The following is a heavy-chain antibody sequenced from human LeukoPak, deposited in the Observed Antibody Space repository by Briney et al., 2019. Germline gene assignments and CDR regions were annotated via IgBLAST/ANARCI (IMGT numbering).Heavy chain of an antibody. CDR1: GYSISSGYY. Sequence: SETLSLTCTVSGYSISSGYYWGWIRQPPGKGLEWSGSIYRSGSTYYNPPVRSRVTISVDTPKHQFSLKLSSVTAADAAVYYCARDTSLGMPQWFDPWGQGALVTISS. J-gene: IGHJ5*02. CDR2: IYRSGST. V-gene: IGHV4-38-2*02. D-gene: IGHD2-2*01. CDR3: ARDTSLGMPQWFDP.